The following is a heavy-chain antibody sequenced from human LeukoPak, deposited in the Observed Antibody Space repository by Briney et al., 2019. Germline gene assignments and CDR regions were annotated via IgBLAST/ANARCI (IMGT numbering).Heavy chain of an antibody. CDR3: VADVADYTPYAMDV. J-gene: IGHJ6*04. Sequence: GGSLRLSCAASGFTFRNAWMSWVRQAPGKGLEWVGRIKSKAYGETTDYGAPVKGRFTISRDDSKNTVYLQVNSLNTEDTGIYYCVADVADYTPYAMDVWGNGTTVTVSS. V-gene: IGHV3-15*01. CDR2: IKSKAYGETT. D-gene: IGHD4-11*01. CDR1: GFTFRNAW.